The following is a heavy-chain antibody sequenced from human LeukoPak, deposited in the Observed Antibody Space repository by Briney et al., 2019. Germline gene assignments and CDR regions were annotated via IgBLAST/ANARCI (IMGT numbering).Heavy chain of an antibody. CDR1: GYSFTSYG. J-gene: IGHJ4*02. CDR3: GGPWEYSGYDLGH. D-gene: IGHD5-12*01. Sequence: GASVKVSCKATGYSFTSYGISWVRQPPGQGLEWMGWISPYNGDTKYAQKFRDRVSLTTETSTDTAYIEVRSLRSDDTALYYCGGPWEYSGYDLGHWGQGTLVIVSS. CDR2: ISPYNGDT. V-gene: IGHV1-18*01.